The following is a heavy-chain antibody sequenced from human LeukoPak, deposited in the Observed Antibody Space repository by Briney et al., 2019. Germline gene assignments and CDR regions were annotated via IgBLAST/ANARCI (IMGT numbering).Heavy chain of an antibody. CDR3: VRDGGVSGYDLLDY. Sequence: PGGSLRLSCAASGFTFSNYWMTWVRQAPGKGLEGVAHINQDGSEEHYMDSAKARSTISRDNAKNSLSLQMNSLRAEDTAVYYCVRDGGVSGYDLLDYWGQGTLVTVSS. CDR1: GFTFSNYW. D-gene: IGHD5-12*01. J-gene: IGHJ4*02. CDR2: INQDGSEE. V-gene: IGHV3-7*01.